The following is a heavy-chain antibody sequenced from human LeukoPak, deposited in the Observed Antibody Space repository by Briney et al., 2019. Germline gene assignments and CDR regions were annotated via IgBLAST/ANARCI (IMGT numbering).Heavy chain of an antibody. Sequence: SETLSLTCTVSGGSISSSNYYWSWIRQPPGKGLEWIGEINHSGSTNYNPSLKSRVTISVDTSKNQFSLKLSSVTAADTAVYYCASKRYFDWFYNFDYWGQGTLVTVSS. CDR3: ASKRYFDWFYNFDY. CDR1: GGSISSSNYY. D-gene: IGHD3-9*01. J-gene: IGHJ4*02. CDR2: INHSGST. V-gene: IGHV4-39*07.